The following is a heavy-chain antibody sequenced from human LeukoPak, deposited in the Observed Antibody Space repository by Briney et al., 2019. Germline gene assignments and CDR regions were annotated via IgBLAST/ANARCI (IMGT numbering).Heavy chain of an antibody. V-gene: IGHV4-34*01. D-gene: IGHD6-6*01. CDR3: ARVRPIAARRGGLDY. Sequence: SETLSLTCTVSGGSISSYYWSWIRQPPGKGLGWIGEINHSGSTNYNPSLKSRVTISVDTSKNQFSLKLSSVTAADTAVYYCARVRPIAARRGGLDYWGQGTLVTVSS. CDR1: GGSISSYY. J-gene: IGHJ4*02. CDR2: INHSGST.